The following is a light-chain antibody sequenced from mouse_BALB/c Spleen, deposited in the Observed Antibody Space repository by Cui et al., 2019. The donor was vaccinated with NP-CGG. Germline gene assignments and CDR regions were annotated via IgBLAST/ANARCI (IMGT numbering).Light chain of an antibody. J-gene: IGLJ1*01. Sequence: QAVVTQYSALTPSPGETVTLTCRSSTGAVTTSNYANWVQEKPDHLFTGLIGGTNNRTPGVPARFSGSLIGDKAALTITGAQTEDEAIYFCALWYSNHWVFGGGTKLTVL. V-gene: IGLV1*01. CDR3: ALWYSNHWV. CDR1: TGAVTTSNY. CDR2: GTN.